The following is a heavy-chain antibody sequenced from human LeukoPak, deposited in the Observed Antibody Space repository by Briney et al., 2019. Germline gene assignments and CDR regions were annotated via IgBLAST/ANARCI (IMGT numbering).Heavy chain of an antibody. CDR1: GCSFSSYA. CDR3: AKVQLGIGVDY. D-gene: IGHD1-1*01. CDR2: ISDGGSRT. V-gene: IGHV3-23*01. J-gene: IGHJ4*02. Sequence: GGSLRLSCAASGCSFSSYAVSWVRQAPGRGLEWVSGISDGGSRTYYADCVKGRFTISRDDSKNTLYLQTNSLRAEDTAVYYCAKVQLGIGVDYWGQGTLVTVSS.